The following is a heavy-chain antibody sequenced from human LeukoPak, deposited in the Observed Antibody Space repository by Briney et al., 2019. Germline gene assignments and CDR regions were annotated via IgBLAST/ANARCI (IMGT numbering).Heavy chain of an antibody. D-gene: IGHD6-13*01. CDR1: GYTFTSYG. CDR2: ISAYNGNT. J-gene: IGHJ5*02. V-gene: IGHV1-18*01. CDR3: ARVSASLPRFYSSSWYEDNYNWFDP. Sequence: ASVKVSCKASGYTFTSYGISWVRQAPGQGLEWMGWISAYNGNTNYAQKLQGRVTMTTDTSTSTAYMELKSLRSDDTAVYYCARVSASLPRFYSSSWYEDNYNWFDPWGQGTLVTVSS.